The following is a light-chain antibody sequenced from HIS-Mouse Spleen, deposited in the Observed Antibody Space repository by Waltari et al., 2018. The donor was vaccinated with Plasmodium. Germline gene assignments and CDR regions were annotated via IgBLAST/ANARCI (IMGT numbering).Light chain of an antibody. CDR2: EDS. CDR3: YSTDSSGNHRV. CDR1: ALPKKY. J-gene: IGLJ3*02. V-gene: IGLV3-10*01. Sequence: SYELTQPPSVSVSPGQTARITCSGDALPKKYAYWYRQKSGQAPGLGLYEDSKRPSGIPERFAGCRSGTMATLTSSGGQVEDEADYYCYSTDSSGNHRVFGGGTKLTVL.